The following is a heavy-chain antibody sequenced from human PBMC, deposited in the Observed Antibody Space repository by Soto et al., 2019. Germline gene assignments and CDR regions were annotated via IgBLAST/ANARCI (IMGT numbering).Heavy chain of an antibody. J-gene: IGHJ4*02. CDR1: GDSVSSNSAA. CDR3: ARGTRPSLIDPLYYFDY. D-gene: IGHD3-9*01. Sequence: QSQTLSLTCAISGDSVSSNSAAWNWIRQSPSRGLEWLGRTYYRSKWYNDYAVSVKSRITINPDTSKNQFSLQMNSVTPEDTAVYYCARGTRPSLIDPLYYFDYWGQGTLVTVSS. CDR2: TYYRSKWYN. V-gene: IGHV6-1*01.